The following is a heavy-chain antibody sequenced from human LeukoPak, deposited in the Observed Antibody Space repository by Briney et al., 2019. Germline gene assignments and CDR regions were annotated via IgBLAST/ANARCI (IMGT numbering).Heavy chain of an antibody. D-gene: IGHD6-13*01. J-gene: IGHJ5*02. CDR1: GGSISSYY. Sequence: SETLSLTCTVSGGSISSYYWSWIRQPPGKGLEWIGYIYYSGSTNYNPSLQSRVTISVDTTKNQFSLKLSSVTAADTAVYYCARRIAAGSWFDPWGQGTLVTVSS. CDR2: IYYSGST. V-gene: IGHV4-59*01. CDR3: ARRIAAGSWFDP.